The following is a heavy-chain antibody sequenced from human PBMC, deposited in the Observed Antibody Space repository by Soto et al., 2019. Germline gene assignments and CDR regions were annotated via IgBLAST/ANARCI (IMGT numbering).Heavy chain of an antibody. CDR3: ARDQGPHIAVAPIDY. Sequence: GGSLRLSCAASGFTFDDYAMHWVRQAPGKGLEWVSGISWNSGSIGYADSVKGRFTISRDNAKNSLYLQMNSLRADEDTAVYYCARDQGPHIAVAPIDYWGQGTLVTVSS. CDR1: GFTFDDYA. J-gene: IGHJ4*02. CDR2: ISWNSGSI. V-gene: IGHV3-9*01. D-gene: IGHD6-19*01.